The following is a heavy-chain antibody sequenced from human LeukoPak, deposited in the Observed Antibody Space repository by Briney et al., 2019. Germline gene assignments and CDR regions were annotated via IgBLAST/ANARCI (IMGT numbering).Heavy chain of an antibody. CDR2: ISASGKTI. CDR3: AKDSDIVVAIGAN. Sequence: GGSLRLSCAGSGFDSDNYAMSWVRQAPGKGLEWVSGISASGKTIYYADSVKGRFTISRDNSQNMLYLQMNSLRAEDTAVYYCAKDSDIVVAIGANWGQGTLVIVSS. J-gene: IGHJ4*02. CDR1: GFDSDNYA. V-gene: IGHV3-23*01. D-gene: IGHD2-15*01.